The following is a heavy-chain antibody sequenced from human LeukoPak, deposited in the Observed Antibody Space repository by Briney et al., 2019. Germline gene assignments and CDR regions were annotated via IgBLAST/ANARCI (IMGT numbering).Heavy chain of an antibody. CDR3: AKGSPEYYYDSSGYSLDY. V-gene: IGHV3-9*01. Sequence: GRSLRLSCAASGFTFDDYAMHWVRQAPGEGLEWVSGISWNSGSIGYADSVKGRFTISRDNAKNSLYLQMNSLRAEDTALYYCAKGSPEYYYDSSGYSLDYWGQGTLVTVSS. CDR2: ISWNSGSI. J-gene: IGHJ4*02. D-gene: IGHD3-22*01. CDR1: GFTFDDYA.